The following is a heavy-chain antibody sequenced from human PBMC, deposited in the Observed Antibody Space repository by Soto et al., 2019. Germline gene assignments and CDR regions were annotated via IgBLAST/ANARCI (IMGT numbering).Heavy chain of an antibody. J-gene: IGHJ4*01. V-gene: IGHV1-3*01. Sequence: ASVKVSCKASGYTFTSYAMHWVRQAPGQRLEWMGWINAGNANTKYSQKFQGRVTITRESSANTDYIELRSLRSEDTAVYYCARAFANDFGSGYHEYDFDYWGQGTPVTVSS. CDR1: GYTFTSYA. D-gene: IGHD3-3*01. CDR3: ARAFANDFGSGYHEYDFDY. CDR2: INAGNANT.